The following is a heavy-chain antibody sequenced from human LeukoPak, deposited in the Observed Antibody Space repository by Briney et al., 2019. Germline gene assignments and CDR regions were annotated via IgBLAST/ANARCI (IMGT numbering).Heavy chain of an antibody. D-gene: IGHD1-26*01. CDR1: GYSFTSYW. CDR2: IYPGDSDT. Sequence: GESLKISCKGSGYSFTSYWIGWVRQMPGKGLEWMGIIYPGDSDTRYSPSFQGQVTISADKSISTAYLQWSSLKASDTAMYYCARPLPRGGATTGDRQNDDAFDIWGQGTMVTVSS. CDR3: ARPLPRGGATTGDRQNDDAFDI. V-gene: IGHV5-51*01. J-gene: IGHJ3*02.